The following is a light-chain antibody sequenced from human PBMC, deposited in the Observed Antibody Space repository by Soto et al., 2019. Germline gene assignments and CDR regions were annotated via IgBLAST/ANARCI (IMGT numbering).Light chain of an antibody. CDR3: TSYTSSFTLS. Sequence: QSALTQPASVSGSPGQSITVSCTGTSSDVGGYNYVSWYQHHPGKAPKLMIFEVSNRPSGVSNRFSGSKSGSTASLTISGLQAEDEADYYCTSYTSSFTLSLGPGTKV. J-gene: IGLJ1*01. V-gene: IGLV2-14*01. CDR2: EVS. CDR1: SSDVGGYNY.